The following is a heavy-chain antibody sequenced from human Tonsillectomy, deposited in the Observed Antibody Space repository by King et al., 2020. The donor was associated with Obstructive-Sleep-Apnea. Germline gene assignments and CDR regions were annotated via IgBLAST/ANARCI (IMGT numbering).Heavy chain of an antibody. CDR3: ARQGATELDY. J-gene: IGHJ4*02. V-gene: IGHV5-51*01. CDR2: IHPGESDT. D-gene: IGHD1-26*01. Sequence: QLVQSGAEVKKPGESLKISCKVSENSVTSYLIGLVRQMPGKGLEWMGIIHPGESDTRYSPSFQGQVTISADKSIRTAYLQWSSLKASDTAMYYCARQGATELDYWGQGTLVTVSS. CDR1: ENSVTSYL.